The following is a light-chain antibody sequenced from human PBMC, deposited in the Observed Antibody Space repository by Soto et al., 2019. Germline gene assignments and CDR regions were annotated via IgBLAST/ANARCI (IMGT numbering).Light chain of an antibody. V-gene: IGLV2-8*01. CDR3: SSYAGRDNFEV. CDR1: RSDVGDYNY. CDR2: EVT. Sequence: QSVLTQPPSASGSPGQSVTISCTGTRSDVGDYNYVSWYQQHPGKAPKLLIYEVTNRPSGVPDRFSGSKSANTASLTVSGLQGEDEAYYYFSSYAGRDNFEVFGGGTKLTVL. J-gene: IGLJ2*01.